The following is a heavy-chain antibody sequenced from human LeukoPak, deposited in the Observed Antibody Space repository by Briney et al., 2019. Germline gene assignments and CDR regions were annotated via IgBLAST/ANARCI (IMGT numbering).Heavy chain of an antibody. CDR2: IDPENGET. Sequence: EASVKVSCKVSGYTFTDSYMHWVQQAPGKGLEWMGRIDPENGETEYAEKLQGRITITADTSTDTAYMEMSSLRSEDTAVYYCATRTGTPISSDAFDVWGQGTMVIVSS. D-gene: IGHD3-10*01. CDR3: ATRTGTPISSDAFDV. J-gene: IGHJ3*01. V-gene: IGHV1-69-2*01. CDR1: GYTFTDSY.